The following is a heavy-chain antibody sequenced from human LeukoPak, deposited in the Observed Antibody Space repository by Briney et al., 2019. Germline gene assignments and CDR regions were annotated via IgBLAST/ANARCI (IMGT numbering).Heavy chain of an antibody. CDR2: MYYSGST. J-gene: IGHJ5*02. D-gene: IGHD3-22*01. CDR3: ARPYYYDSRIDP. V-gene: IGHV4-30-4*01. CDR1: GGSISSGDYY. Sequence: SETLSLTCTVSGGSISSGDYYWSWIRQPPGKGLEWIAYMYYSGSTYYNPSLKSRVTMSADTSKNQLSLKLSSVTAADTAVNYCARPYYYDSRIDPWGQGILVTVSS.